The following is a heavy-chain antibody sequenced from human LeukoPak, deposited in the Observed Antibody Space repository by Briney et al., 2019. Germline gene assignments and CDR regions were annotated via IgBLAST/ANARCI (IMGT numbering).Heavy chain of an antibody. J-gene: IGHJ5*02. CDR1: GYTFTSYG. V-gene: IGHV1-18*04. CDR2: ISAYNGNT. Sequence: GASVTVSCTASGYTFTSYGISWVRQAPGQGLEWMGWISAYNGNTNYAQKLQGRVTMTTDTSTSTAYMELRSLRSDDTAVYYCARAPTGAWFDPWGQGTLVTVSS. D-gene: IGHD4-17*01. CDR3: ARAPTGAWFDP.